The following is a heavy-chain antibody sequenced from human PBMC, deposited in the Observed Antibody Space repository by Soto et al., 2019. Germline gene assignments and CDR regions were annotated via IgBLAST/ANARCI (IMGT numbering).Heavy chain of an antibody. V-gene: IGHV3-30-3*01. J-gene: IGHJ4*02. CDR2: ISYDGSNK. D-gene: IGHD1-20*01. Sequence: GGSLRLSCAASGFTFSSYAMHWVRQAPGKGLEWVAVISYDGSNKYYADSVKGRFTISRDNSKNTLYLQMNSLRAEDTAVYYCASGDNWNVDYFDYWGQGTLVTVSS. CDR3: ASGDNWNVDYFDY. CDR1: GFTFSSYA.